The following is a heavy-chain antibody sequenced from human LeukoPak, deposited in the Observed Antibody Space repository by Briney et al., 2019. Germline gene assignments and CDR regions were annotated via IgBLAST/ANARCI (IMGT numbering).Heavy chain of an antibody. J-gene: IGHJ3*02. V-gene: IGHV1-69*05. CDR2: IIPIFGTA. CDR1: GGTFSSYA. CDR3: ARGRTGWIYSSGWYVGDAFDI. D-gene: IGHD6-19*01. Sequence: SVKVSCKASGGTFSSYAISWVRQAPGQGLEWMGGIIPIFGTANYAQKFQGRVTITTDESTSTAYMELSSLRSEDTAVYYCARGRTGWIYSSGWYVGDAFDIWGQGTMVTVSS.